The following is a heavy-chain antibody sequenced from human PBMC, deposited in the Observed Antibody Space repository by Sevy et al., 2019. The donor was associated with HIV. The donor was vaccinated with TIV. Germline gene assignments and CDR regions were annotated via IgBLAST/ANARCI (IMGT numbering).Heavy chain of an antibody. CDR3: ARGLIDYGDDEFHWYYGMDV. CDR2: ISAYNGNT. CDR1: GYTFTSYG. Sequence: ASVTVSCKASGYTFTSYGISWVRQAPGQGLEWMGWISAYNGNTNYAQKLQGRVTMTTDTSTSTAYMELRSLRYDDTAVYYCARGLIDYGDDEFHWYYGMDVWGQGTTVTVSS. D-gene: IGHD4-17*01. V-gene: IGHV1-18*01. J-gene: IGHJ6*02.